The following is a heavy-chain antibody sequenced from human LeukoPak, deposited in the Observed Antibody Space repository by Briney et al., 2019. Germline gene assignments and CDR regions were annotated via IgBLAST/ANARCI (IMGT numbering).Heavy chain of an antibody. CDR2: ISPDGSAT. CDR1: GFTFSDRW. J-gene: IGHJ4*02. V-gene: IGHV3-7*01. Sequence: GRCLRLSCEASGFTFSDRWMSWVRQAPGNGLEWVANISPDGSATFYVDSVKGRFTISRDNGKNTLYLQMFSLRAEDTAVYYCVRSIDYWGQGTLVTVSP. CDR3: VRSIDY.